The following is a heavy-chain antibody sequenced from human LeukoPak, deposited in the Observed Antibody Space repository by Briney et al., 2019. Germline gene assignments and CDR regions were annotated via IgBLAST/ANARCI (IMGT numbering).Heavy chain of an antibody. CDR1: GFTFSSYA. Sequence: GGSLRLSCAASGFTFSSYAMSWVRQAPGKGLEWASAISGSADRTYYADSVKGRFTISRDNSKTTLYLQMNSLRPEDTAIYYCAKESPYGSGSRNYYFHYWGQGTLVTVSS. CDR2: ISGSADRT. D-gene: IGHD3-10*01. V-gene: IGHV3-23*01. J-gene: IGHJ4*02. CDR3: AKESPYGSGSRNYYFHY.